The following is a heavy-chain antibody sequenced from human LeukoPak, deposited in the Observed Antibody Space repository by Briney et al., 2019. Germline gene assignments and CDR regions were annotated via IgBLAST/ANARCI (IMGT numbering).Heavy chain of an antibody. J-gene: IGHJ4*02. V-gene: IGHV4-59*01. CDR2: IYYSGST. CDR1: GGSIRSYY. Sequence: PSETLSLTCTVSGGSIRSYYWSWIRQPPGKGLEYIGFIYYSGSTNYNPSLKSRVTISIDTSKNQLSLKLSSVTAADTAVYYCARDGRGSTSLDNWGQGILVTVSS. D-gene: IGHD6-6*01. CDR3: ARDGRGSTSLDN.